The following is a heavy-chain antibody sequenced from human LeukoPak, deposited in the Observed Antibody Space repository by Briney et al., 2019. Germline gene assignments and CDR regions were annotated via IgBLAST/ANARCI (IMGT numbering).Heavy chain of an antibody. D-gene: IGHD3-22*01. CDR2: IYHSGST. J-gene: IGHJ4*02. V-gene: IGHV4-38-2*01. CDR1: GYSISSGYY. CDR3: ARHRYYYDSSGSYYFDY. Sequence: PSETLSLTCAVSGYSISSGYYWGWIRQPPGKGLEWIGIIYHSGSTYYNPSLKSRVTISVDTSRNQFSLRLSSVTAADTAVYFCARHRYYYDSSGSYYFDYWGQGTLVTVSS.